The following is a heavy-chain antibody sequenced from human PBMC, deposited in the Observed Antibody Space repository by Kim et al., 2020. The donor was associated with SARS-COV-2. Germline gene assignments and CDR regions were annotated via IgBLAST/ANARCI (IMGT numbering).Heavy chain of an antibody. D-gene: IGHD3-22*01. V-gene: IGHV1-18*01. CDR2: ISAYNGNT. J-gene: IGHJ6*02. CDR1: GYTFTSYG. Sequence: ASVKVSCKASGYTFTSYGISWVRQAPGQGLEWMGWISAYNGNTNYAQKLQGRVTMTTDTSTSTAYMELRSLRSDDTAVYYCARDPGDLVVITTDYYYGMDVWGQGTTVTVSS. CDR3: ARDPGDLVVITTDYYYGMDV.